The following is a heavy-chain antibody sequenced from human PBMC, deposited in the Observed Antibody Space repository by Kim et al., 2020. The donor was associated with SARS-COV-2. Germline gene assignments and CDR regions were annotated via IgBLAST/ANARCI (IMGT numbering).Heavy chain of an antibody. J-gene: IGHJ4*02. Sequence: KGRFTIPRDNSKNTLYLQMNSLRAEDTAVYYCAKLRHTLHIVVVTAPLDYWGQGTLVTVSS. D-gene: IGHD2-21*02. CDR3: AKLRHTLHIVVVTAPLDY. V-gene: IGHV3-23*01.